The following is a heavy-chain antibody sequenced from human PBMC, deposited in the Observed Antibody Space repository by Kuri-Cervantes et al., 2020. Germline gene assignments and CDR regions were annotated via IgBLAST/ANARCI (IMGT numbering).Heavy chain of an antibody. D-gene: IGHD3-3*01. CDR3: AKGTKRITIFGVVPAYFDY. J-gene: IGHJ4*02. CDR1: GFTFSSYS. CDR2: ISSSSSTI. V-gene: IGHV3-48*01. Sequence: GGSLRLSCAASGFTFSSYSMNWVRQAPGKGLEWVSYISSSSSTIYFADSVKGRFTISRDNAKNSLYLQMNSLRAEDTAVYYCAKGTKRITIFGVVPAYFDYWGQGTLVTVSS.